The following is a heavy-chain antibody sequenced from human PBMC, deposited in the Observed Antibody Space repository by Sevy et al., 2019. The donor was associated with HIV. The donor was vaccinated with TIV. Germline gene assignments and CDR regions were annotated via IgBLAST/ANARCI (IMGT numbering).Heavy chain of an antibody. CDR3: AGDPGTTETGRYFDL. CDR2: IRQDGSER. Sequence: GGSLRLSCAASGFTLSSYWMTWFRQAPGKGLERVANIRQDGSERYYVDSVKGRFTISRDSAKNSLFLQMNSLRAEGTAVYYCAGDPGTTETGRYFDLWGRGTLVTVSS. V-gene: IGHV3-7*01. D-gene: IGHD1-7*01. J-gene: IGHJ2*01. CDR1: GFTLSSYW.